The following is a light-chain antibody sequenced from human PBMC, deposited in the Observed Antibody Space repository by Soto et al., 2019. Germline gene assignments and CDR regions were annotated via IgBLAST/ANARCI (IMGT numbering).Light chain of an antibody. CDR3: QQNSSSSWT. V-gene: IGKV1-5*03. Sequence: DIQMTQSPSTLSAYVGDRVTITCRASQSITNWVAWYQQKPGKPPRVLIFQVSTLETGVPSRFSGSGSGTEFALTISELQPDDFATYYCQQNSSSSWTFGQGTRVEVK. J-gene: IGKJ1*01. CDR1: QSITNW. CDR2: QVS.